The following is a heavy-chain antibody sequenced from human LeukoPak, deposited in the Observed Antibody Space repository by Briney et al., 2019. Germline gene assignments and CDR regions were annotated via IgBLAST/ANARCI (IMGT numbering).Heavy chain of an antibody. CDR1: GGSISSYY. J-gene: IGHJ6*02. CDR2: IYYSGST. D-gene: IGHD6-13*01. V-gene: IGHV4-59*01. Sequence: QSSETLSLTCTVSGGSISSYYWSWIRQPPGKGLEWIGYIYYSGSTNYNPSLKSRVTISVDTSKNQFSLKLSSVTAADTAVYYCARVPPGYSSSWSPGAYYGMDVWGQGTTVTVSS. CDR3: ARVPPGYSSSWSPGAYYGMDV.